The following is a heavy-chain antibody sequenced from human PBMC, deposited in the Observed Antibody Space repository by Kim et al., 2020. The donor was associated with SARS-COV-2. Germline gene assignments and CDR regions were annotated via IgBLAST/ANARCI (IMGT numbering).Heavy chain of an antibody. D-gene: IGHD2-21*02. V-gene: IGHV1-18*04. Sequence: ASVKVSCKASGYTFTSYGISWVRQAPGHGLEFLFFLLSSTFPPNYSQQLQGRVTMTTDTSTSTAYMELRSLRSDDTAVYYCARQVCGGDCYSWEYYYGMDVWGQGTTLTVAS. J-gene: IGHJ6*02. CDR3: ARQVCGGDCYSWEYYYGMDV. CDR1: GYTFTSYG. CDR2: LLSSTFPP.